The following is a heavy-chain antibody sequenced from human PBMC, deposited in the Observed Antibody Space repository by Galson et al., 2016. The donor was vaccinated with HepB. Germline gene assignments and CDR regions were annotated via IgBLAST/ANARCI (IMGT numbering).Heavy chain of an antibody. CDR1: GGSFSEYY. J-gene: IGHJ5*02. CDR3: ARGPSRRGVIKLYGGYFDT. V-gene: IGHV4-34*01. Sequence: ETLSLTCGVSGGSFSEYYWTWIRQFPGKGLEWIGETNHTGSPNYNPSLKNRVAISVDTSKKEFSLKVKSVTAADTAVYYCARGPSRRGVIKLYGGYFDTWGQGTLVTVSS. CDR2: TNHTGSP. D-gene: IGHD1-26*01.